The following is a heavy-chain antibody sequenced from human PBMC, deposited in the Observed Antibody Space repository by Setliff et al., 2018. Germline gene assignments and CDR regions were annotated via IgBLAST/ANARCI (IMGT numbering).Heavy chain of an antibody. CDR2: IYHSGST. V-gene: IGHV4-4*02. J-gene: IGHJ3*02. CDR3: ARVGFGGPIYGGSSYAFDI. Sequence: SETLSLTCAVSGGSISSSNWWSWVRQPPGKGLEWIGEIYHSGSTNYNPSLKSRVTISVDKSKNQFSLKLSSVTAADTAVYYCARVGFGGPIYGGSSYAFDIWGQGTMVTVSS. D-gene: IGHD2-15*01. CDR1: GGSISSSNW.